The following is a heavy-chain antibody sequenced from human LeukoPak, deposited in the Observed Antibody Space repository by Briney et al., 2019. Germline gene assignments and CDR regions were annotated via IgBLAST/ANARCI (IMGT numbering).Heavy chain of an antibody. J-gene: IGHJ4*02. CDR2: ISAYNGNT. D-gene: IGHD5-24*01. V-gene: IGHV1-18*01. CDR3: ARDLGWLQLTPGFDY. CDR1: GYTFTSYG. Sequence: ASVKVSCKASGYTFTSYGISWVRQAPGQGLEWMGWISAYNGNTNYAQKLQGRVTMTTDTSTSTAYMELRSLRSDDTAVYYCARDLGWLQLTPGFDYWGQGTLVTVSS.